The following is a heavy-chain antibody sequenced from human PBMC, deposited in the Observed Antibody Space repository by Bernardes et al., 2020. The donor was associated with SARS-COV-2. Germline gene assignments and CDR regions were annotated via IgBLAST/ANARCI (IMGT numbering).Heavy chain of an antibody. CDR3: ARDVRGGTLDY. CDR1: GSSVSSGGYY. Sequence: ETLSLTCTVSGSSVSSGGYYWSWIRQPPGKGLEWVGFIYYNGNTNYNPSLKSRVTISVDTSKNQLSLKLTSVTAADTAVYYCARDVRGGTLDYWGQGTPVTGSA. CDR2: IYYNGNT. D-gene: IGHD2-15*01. J-gene: IGHJ4*02. V-gene: IGHV4-61*08.